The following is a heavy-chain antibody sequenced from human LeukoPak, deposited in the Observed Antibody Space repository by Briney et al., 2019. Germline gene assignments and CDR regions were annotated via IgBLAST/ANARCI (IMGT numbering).Heavy chain of an antibody. CDR2: IYYSGST. CDR1: GGSISSYY. CDR3: ARDSDYYDSSGYYYGGYFQH. J-gene: IGHJ1*01. Sequence: SETLSLTCTVSGGSISSYYWSWIRQPPGKGLEWIGYIYYSGSTNYNPSLKSRVTISVDTSKNQFSLKLSSVTAADTAVYYCARDSDYYDSSGYYYGGYFQHWGQGTLVTVSS. D-gene: IGHD3-22*01. V-gene: IGHV4-59*12.